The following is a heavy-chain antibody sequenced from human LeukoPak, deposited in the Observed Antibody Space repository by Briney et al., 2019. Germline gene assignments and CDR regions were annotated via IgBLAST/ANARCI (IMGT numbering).Heavy chain of an antibody. Sequence: KASETLSLTCAVYGVSFSGYYWSWIRQPPGKGLEWIGEINHSGSTNYNPSLKSRVTISVDTSKNQFSLKLSSVTAADTAVYYCARELVRYDFWSGYYIDAFDIWGQGTMVTVSS. CDR1: GVSFSGYY. V-gene: IGHV4-34*01. CDR3: ARELVRYDFWSGYYIDAFDI. D-gene: IGHD3-3*01. J-gene: IGHJ3*02. CDR2: INHSGST.